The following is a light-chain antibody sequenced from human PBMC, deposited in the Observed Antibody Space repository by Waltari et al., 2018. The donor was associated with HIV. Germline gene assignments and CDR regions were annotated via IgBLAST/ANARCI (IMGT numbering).Light chain of an antibody. Sequence: QSALTQPASVSGSPGQSITISCTGTSSYVGGSNYVSWYQQHPDKAPKLMIYEVSSRPSGVSNRFSGSKSGNTASLTISGLQADDEAYYYCSSYTTSSTLDLGTGTKVTVL. V-gene: IGLV2-14*01. CDR3: SSYTTSSTLD. CDR1: SSYVGGSNY. J-gene: IGLJ1*01. CDR2: EVS.